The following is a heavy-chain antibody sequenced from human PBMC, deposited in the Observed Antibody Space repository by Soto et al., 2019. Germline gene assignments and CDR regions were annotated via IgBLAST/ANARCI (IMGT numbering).Heavy chain of an antibody. V-gene: IGHV4-34*01. Sequence: QVQLQQWGAGLLKPSETLSLTCAVYGGSFSGYYWSWIRQPPGKGLEWIGEINHSGSTNYNPSLKSRVTISVDTSKNQFALTLSSVTAADTAVYYCARKAVRGAAAGRFDYWGQGTLVTVSS. CDR2: INHSGST. D-gene: IGHD6-13*01. CDR3: ARKAVRGAAAGRFDY. CDR1: GGSFSGYY. J-gene: IGHJ4*02.